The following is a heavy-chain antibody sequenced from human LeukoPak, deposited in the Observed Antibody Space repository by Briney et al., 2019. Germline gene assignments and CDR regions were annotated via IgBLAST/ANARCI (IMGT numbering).Heavy chain of an antibody. V-gene: IGHV3-53*01. CDR3: TRVEETATTAAIIRKYSYYYYYMDV. CDR2: IYSGGNT. CDR1: GFTVSSNS. Sequence: RAGGSLRLSCTVSGFTVSSNSMSWVRQAPGKGLEWVSFIYSGGNTLYSDSVKGRFTISRDNSKNTLYLQMNSLRAEDTAVYYCTRVEETATTAAIIRKYSYYYYYMDVWGKGNTVTVSS. J-gene: IGHJ6*03. D-gene: IGHD4-11*01.